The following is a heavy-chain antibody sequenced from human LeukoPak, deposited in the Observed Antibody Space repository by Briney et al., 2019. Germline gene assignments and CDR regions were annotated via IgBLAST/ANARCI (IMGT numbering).Heavy chain of an antibody. CDR3: SRALHDFWSGYASYFDY. Sequence: GGSLRLSCGGSGCTFSSYWMSWVPQAPGKGLKWVANIKQDGSEKYYVDAVKGRFTISRDNAKNSLYLQMNSLNAKEADVYYCSRALHDFWSGYASYFDYWGQGTLVTVSS. CDR1: GCTFSSYW. CDR2: IKQDGSEK. J-gene: IGHJ4*02. V-gene: IGHV3-7*01. D-gene: IGHD3-3*01.